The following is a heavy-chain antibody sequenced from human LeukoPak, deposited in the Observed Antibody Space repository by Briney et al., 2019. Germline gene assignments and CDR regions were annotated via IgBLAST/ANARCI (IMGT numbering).Heavy chain of an antibody. CDR1: GGSISSSSYY. Sequence: SETLSLTCTVSGGSISSSSYYWGWIRQPPGKGLEWIGSIYYSGSTYHNPSLKSRVTISVDTSKNQFSLKLSSVTAADTAVYYCARRPFDWGQDYWGQGTLVTVSS. V-gene: IGHV4-39*01. J-gene: IGHJ4*02. D-gene: IGHD3-9*01. CDR2: IYYSGST. CDR3: ARRPFDWGQDY.